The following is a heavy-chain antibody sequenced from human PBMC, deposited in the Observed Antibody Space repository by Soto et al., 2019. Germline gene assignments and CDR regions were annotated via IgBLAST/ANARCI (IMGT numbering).Heavy chain of an antibody. Sequence: GESLKISCKGSGYSFTSYWISWVRQMPGKGLEWMGRIDPSDSYTNYSPSFQVHVTISADKSISTAYLQSSSLKASGTAMYDCARGPDYYDSSGSQDWFDPWGQGTLVTVSS. V-gene: IGHV5-10-1*01. CDR2: IDPSDSYT. CDR3: ARGPDYYDSSGSQDWFDP. CDR1: GYSFTSYW. D-gene: IGHD3-22*01. J-gene: IGHJ5*02.